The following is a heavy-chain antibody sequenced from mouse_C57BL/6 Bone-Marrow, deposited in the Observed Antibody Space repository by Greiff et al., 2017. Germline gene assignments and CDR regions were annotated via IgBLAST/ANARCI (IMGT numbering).Heavy chain of an antibody. D-gene: IGHD1-1*01. CDR3: AREGDYYGSTYYAMDY. V-gene: IGHV1-55*01. Sequence: QVQLQQPEAELVKPGASVKMSCTASGYTFTSYWITWVKQRPGQGLEWIGDIYPGSGSTNYNEKFKSKATLTVDTSSSTAYMQLSSLTSEDSAVYYCAREGDYYGSTYYAMDYWGQGTSVTVSS. CDR1: GYTFTSYW. J-gene: IGHJ4*01. CDR2: IYPGSGST.